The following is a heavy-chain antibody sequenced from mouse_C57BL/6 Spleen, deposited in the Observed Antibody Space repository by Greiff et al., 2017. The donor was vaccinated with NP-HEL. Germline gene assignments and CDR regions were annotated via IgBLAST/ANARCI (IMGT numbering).Heavy chain of an antibody. Sequence: QVQLKESGAELARPGASVKMSCKASGYTFTSYTMHWVKQRPGQGLEWIGYINPSSGYTKYNQKFKDKATLTADKSSSTAYMQLSSLTSEDSAVYYCARLDYYYGSSYVDWFAYWGQGTLVTVSA. D-gene: IGHD1-1*01. CDR3: ARLDYYYGSSYVDWFAY. V-gene: IGHV1-4*01. J-gene: IGHJ3*01. CDR1: GYTFTSYT. CDR2: INPSSGYT.